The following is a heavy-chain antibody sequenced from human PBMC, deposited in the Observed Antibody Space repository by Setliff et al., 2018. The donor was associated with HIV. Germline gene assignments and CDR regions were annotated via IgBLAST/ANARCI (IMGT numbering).Heavy chain of an antibody. J-gene: IGHJ4*02. Sequence: GESLKISCAASGFTFSDSAMSWVRQAPGKGLEWVSALSPNGVSTFHADSVKGRFTISRDNSENTLYLQMNDLRAEDTAIYYCARDLGCSNTLCHSVPDYWGQGTLVTVSS. CDR3: ARDLGCSNTLCHSVPDY. D-gene: IGHD2-2*01. CDR2: LSPNGVST. CDR1: GFTFSDSA. V-gene: IGHV3-23*01.